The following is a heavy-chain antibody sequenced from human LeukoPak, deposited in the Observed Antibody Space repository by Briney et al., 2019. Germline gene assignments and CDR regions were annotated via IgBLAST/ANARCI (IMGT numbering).Heavy chain of an antibody. CDR1: GYTFIDYY. V-gene: IGHV1-2*02. CDR2: INPNSGGT. J-gene: IGHJ3*02. Sequence: ASVKVSCRASGYTFIDYYMHWVRQAPGQGLEWMGWINPNSGGTNYAQKFQGRVTMTRDTSISTACMELSRLRSDDTAVYYCARDGAFDIWGQGTMVTVSS. CDR3: ARDGAFDI.